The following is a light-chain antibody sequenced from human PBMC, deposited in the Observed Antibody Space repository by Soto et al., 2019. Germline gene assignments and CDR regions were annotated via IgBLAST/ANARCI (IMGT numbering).Light chain of an antibody. J-gene: IGKJ1*01. CDR1: QGISRY. Sequence: AIRMTQSPSAFSASTGDRVNITCRASQGISRYLAWYQQKPGKAPKLLIYAASTLRSGVPSRFSGSGSGTDFPLTLSCLQSEDFATYYCQQYYSSPRTFGQGTKVELK. CDR2: AAS. CDR3: QQYYSSPRT. V-gene: IGKV1-8*01.